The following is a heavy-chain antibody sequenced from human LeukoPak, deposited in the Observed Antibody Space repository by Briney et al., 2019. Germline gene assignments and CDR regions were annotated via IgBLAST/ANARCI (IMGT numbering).Heavy chain of an antibody. CDR3: ARAGGDYYGSGSYYTNYYYGMDV. J-gene: IGHJ6*02. Sequence: SGTLSLTCTVSGGSISSGDYYWSWIRQPPGKGLEWIGYIYYSGSTYYNPSLKSRATISVDTSKNQFSLKLSSVTAADTAVYYCARAGGDYYGSGSYYTNYYYGMDVWGQGTTVTVSS. CDR2: IYYSGST. D-gene: IGHD3-10*01. CDR1: GGSISSGDYY. V-gene: IGHV4-30-4*01.